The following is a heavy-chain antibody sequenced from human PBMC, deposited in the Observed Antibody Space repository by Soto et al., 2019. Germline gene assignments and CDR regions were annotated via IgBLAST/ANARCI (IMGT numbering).Heavy chain of an antibody. CDR1: GVTFSTYA. J-gene: IGHJ4*02. CDR3: ATGWHLLIQPPAVSSDF. D-gene: IGHD1-1*01. Sequence: RESLRLSCAASGVTFSTYAMSWCRQPPGKGLEWVSAIIGSGGSTYYADSVKGRFTISRDNSKNPLYLQMNSLRAEDTAVYYCATGWHLLIQPPAVSSDFCGQGTLVTVSS. V-gene: IGHV3-23*01. CDR2: IIGSGGST.